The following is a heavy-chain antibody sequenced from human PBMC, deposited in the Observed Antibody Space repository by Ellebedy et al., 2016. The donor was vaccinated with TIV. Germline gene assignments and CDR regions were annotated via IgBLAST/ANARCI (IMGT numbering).Heavy chain of an antibody. CDR2: IYYSGST. CDR3: ARLTGRAPYYYGMDV. Sequence: MPSETLSLTCTLSGGSISSGGYYWSWIRQHPGKGLEWIGYIYYSGSTYYNPSLKSRVTISVDTSKNQFSLKLSSVTAADTAVYYCARLTGRAPYYYGMDVWGQGTTVTVSS. V-gene: IGHV4-31*03. J-gene: IGHJ6*02. D-gene: IGHD1-20*01. CDR1: GGSISSGGYY.